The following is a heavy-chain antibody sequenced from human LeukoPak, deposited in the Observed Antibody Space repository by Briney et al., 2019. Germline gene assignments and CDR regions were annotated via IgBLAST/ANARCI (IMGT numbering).Heavy chain of an antibody. V-gene: IGHV3-23*01. CDR3: AKSGLNRFDY. CDR1: GFTFSSYA. Sequence: GGSLRLSCAASGFTFSSYAMSWVRQAPGKGLEWVSTFSGSGGNTYYADSVKGRFTISRDNSKNTLYLQMNSLRAVDTVVYYCAKSGLNRFDYWGQGTLVTVSS. CDR2: FSGSGGNT. J-gene: IGHJ4*02. D-gene: IGHD2-15*01.